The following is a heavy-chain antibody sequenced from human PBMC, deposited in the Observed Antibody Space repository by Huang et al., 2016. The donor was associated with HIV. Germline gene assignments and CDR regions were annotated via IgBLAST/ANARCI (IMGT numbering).Heavy chain of an antibody. CDR1: GDSITNHY. V-gene: IGHV4-59*11. CDR3: ARDRRLPIVPSDY. J-gene: IGHJ4*02. D-gene: IGHD5-12*01. CDR2: VHHSVST. Sequence: QVQLQESGPGLVKPSETLSLTCTVSGDSITNHYWDWMRQPPGKGLEGIGSVHHSVSTNSHPSLKSRVTISVDTSRNQFALRLSSVTAADTAVYYCARDRRLPIVPSDYWGRGTLVTVSS.